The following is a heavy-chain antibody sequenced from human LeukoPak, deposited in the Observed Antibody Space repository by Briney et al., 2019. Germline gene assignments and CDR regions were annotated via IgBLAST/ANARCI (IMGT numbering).Heavy chain of an antibody. CDR2: ISSSCSTI. CDR3: AELGMIGGV. Sequence: GRSLRLSYAASGFTFSSYEMNWVRQAPGKGLEWVSYISSSCSTIYYAESVKGRFTISRHNAKNSLHLQMSSLGAEDTAVYYCAELGMIGGVWGKGTTVTISS. V-gene: IGHV3-48*03. CDR1: GFTFSSYE. D-gene: IGHD3-10*02. J-gene: IGHJ6*04.